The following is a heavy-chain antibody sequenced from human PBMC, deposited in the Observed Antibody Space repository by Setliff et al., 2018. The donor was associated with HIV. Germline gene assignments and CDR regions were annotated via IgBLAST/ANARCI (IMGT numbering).Heavy chain of an antibody. J-gene: IGHJ3*02. D-gene: IGHD3-22*01. CDR1: GDSISSGRYY. CDR2: IFTSGSA. V-gene: IGHV4-61*09. CDR3: ARSLVPSGYYYGRHAFDI. Sequence: SETLSLTCTVSGDSISSGRYYWNWIRQPAGKGLDWIGHIFTSGSAFSSGTANYRPSLKSRVTISVDISKDQFTLKLTSVTAADTAVYYCARSLVPSGYYYGRHAFDIWGQGTKVTVSS.